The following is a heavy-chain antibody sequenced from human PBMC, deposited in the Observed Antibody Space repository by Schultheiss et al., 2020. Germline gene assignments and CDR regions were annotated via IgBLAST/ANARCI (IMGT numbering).Heavy chain of an antibody. Sequence: GSLRLSCAASGFTFSSYSMNWVRQAPGKGLEWIGSIYHSGSTYYNPSLKSRVTISVDVSKNQFSLNVSSVTAADTAVYYCAREDYYDSSGYYFYWGQGTLVNVSS. V-gene: IGHV4-59*01. CDR1: GFTFSSYS. CDR2: IYHSGST. D-gene: IGHD3-22*01. CDR3: AREDYYDSSGYYFY. J-gene: IGHJ4*02.